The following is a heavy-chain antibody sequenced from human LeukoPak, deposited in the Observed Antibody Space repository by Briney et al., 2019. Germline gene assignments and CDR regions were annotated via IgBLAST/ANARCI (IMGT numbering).Heavy chain of an antibody. CDR2: INHSGST. CDR1: GGSFSGYY. J-gene: IGHJ4*02. V-gene: IGHV4-34*01. Sequence: PSETLSLTCAVYGGSFSGYYWSWIRQPPGKGLEWIGEINHSGSTNYNPSLKSRVTISVDTSKNQFSLKLSSVTAADTAVYYCARHVNDYVWGSYRYLFDYWGQGTLVTVSS. CDR3: ARHVNDYVWGSYRYLFDY. D-gene: IGHD3-16*02.